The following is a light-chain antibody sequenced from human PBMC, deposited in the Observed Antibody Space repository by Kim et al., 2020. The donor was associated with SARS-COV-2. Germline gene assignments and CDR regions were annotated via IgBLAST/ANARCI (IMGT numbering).Light chain of an antibody. V-gene: IGKV1-33*01. J-gene: IGKJ2*01. CDR1: QDISNY. Sequence: LSASVGDRVTITCQASQDISNYLNWYQQKPGKAPKLLIYDASNLETGVPSRFSGSGSGTDFTFTISSLQPEDIATYYCQQYDNPITFGQGTKLEI. CDR2: DAS. CDR3: QQYDNPIT.